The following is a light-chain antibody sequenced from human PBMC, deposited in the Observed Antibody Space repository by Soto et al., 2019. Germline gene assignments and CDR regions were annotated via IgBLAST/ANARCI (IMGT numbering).Light chain of an antibody. Sequence: DIQMTQSPSTLSASVGDRVTITCRASQSIGSWLAWYQQQPGKAPKLLTYKASTLESGVPSRFSGTGSETEFTLTISSLQPDDSATYYCQPYSSYSRTFGQGTKVEIK. CDR3: QPYSSYSRT. V-gene: IGKV1-5*03. CDR1: QSIGSW. J-gene: IGKJ1*01. CDR2: KAS.